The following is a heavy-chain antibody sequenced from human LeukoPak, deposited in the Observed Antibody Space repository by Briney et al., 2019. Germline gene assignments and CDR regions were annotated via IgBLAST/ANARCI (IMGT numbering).Heavy chain of an antibody. CDR1: GYTFTSYG. V-gene: IGHV1-18*01. J-gene: IGHJ4*02. D-gene: IGHD2-2*01. CDR3: ARDKYCSTTTCLDY. CDR2: ISAYNGNT. Sequence: ASVKVSFTASGYTFTSYGSSWVRQPPGQGLEGMGWISAYNGNTNYAQHRQGRVNITTDTSTNNAYTELRSLRTDDTAVYYCARDKYCSTTTCLDYWGQGTLVTVSS.